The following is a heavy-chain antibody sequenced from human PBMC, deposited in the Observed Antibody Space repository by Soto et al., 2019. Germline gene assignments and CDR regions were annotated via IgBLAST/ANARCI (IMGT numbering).Heavy chain of an antibody. J-gene: IGHJ4*02. D-gene: IGHD2-2*01. CDR2: INPNSGGT. CDR3: ARAPSIRSTHFAY. Sequence: QVQLVQSGAEVKKPGASVKVSCKASGYTVTCYYMHLVRQAPGQGLEWMGWINPNSGGTHEAQKCQGRVTMPRDTSISTAYMELSRLRSDDTAVYYCARAPSIRSTHFAYCGQGTLVTVSS. V-gene: IGHV1-2*02. CDR1: GYTVTCYY.